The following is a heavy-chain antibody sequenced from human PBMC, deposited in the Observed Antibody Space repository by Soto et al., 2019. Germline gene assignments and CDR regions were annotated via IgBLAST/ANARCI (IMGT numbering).Heavy chain of an antibody. CDR1: GFTFDDYA. V-gene: IGHV3-9*01. Sequence: EVQLVESGGGLVQPGRSLRLSCAASGFTFDDYAMHWVRQAPGKGLEWVSGISWNSGSIGYADSVKGRFTISRDNAKNSLYLKMNSLRAEDTALYYCAKKGGGSGYDDYFDSWGQGTLVTVSS. D-gene: IGHD5-12*01. CDR3: AKKGGGSGYDDYFDS. J-gene: IGHJ4*02. CDR2: ISWNSGSI.